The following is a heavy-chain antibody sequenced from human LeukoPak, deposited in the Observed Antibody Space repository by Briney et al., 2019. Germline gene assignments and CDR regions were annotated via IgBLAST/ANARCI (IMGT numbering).Heavy chain of an antibody. CDR1: GYTFTDCY. CDR3: ARDDYGNNPSPDY. J-gene: IGHJ4*02. CDR2: INPNSGDT. Sequence: ASVTVSFKASGYTFTDCYMHWVRQAPAQGLEWMGWINPNSGDTNYAQKFQGRVTMTRDTSISTAYMELSTLRLDDTAVYYCARDDYGNNPSPDYWGQGTLVTVSS. D-gene: IGHD4-17*01. V-gene: IGHV1-2*02.